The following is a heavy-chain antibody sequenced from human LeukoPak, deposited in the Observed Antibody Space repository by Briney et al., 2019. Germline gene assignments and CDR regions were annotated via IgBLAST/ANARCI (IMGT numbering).Heavy chain of an antibody. J-gene: IGHJ5*02. CDR1: GDTFSTSG. Sequence: ASVRVSSKASGDTFSTSGITWVRQAPGQGLEWMGWISPYNGNTKSAQKFQGRVTMTTDTSTSTAYMELRSLRSDDAAVYYCARGGGVTAFDPWGQGTLVTVSS. D-gene: IGHD3-16*01. V-gene: IGHV1-18*01. CDR3: ARGGGVTAFDP. CDR2: ISPYNGNT.